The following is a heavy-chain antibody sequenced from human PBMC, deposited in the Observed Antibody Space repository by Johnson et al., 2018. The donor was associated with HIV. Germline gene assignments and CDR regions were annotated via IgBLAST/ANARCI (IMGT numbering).Heavy chain of an antibody. Sequence: QVQLVESGGGVVQPGGSLRLSCAASGFTFSNYGMHWVRQAPGKGLEWVAFIRYDGSNKYYADSVKGRFTISRDNSKNTLYLQMNSLRADDTAVYYCAKTYYYDSSGSRALDIWGQGTMVTISS. CDR3: AKTYYYDSSGSRALDI. J-gene: IGHJ3*02. CDR1: GFTFSNYG. D-gene: IGHD3-22*01. V-gene: IGHV3-30*02. CDR2: IRYDGSNK.